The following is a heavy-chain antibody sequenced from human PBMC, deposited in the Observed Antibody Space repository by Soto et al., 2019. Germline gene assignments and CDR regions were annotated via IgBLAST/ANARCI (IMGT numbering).Heavy chain of an antibody. D-gene: IGHD3-16*01. Sequence: AASVKVSCKASGYPFTSYYVHWVRQAPGQGLEWMGFINTSDGSTSYPQKFQGRVTMTRDTSTSTVYMEVSSLRSEDTAVYYCAREMYTIRGSPFDYWGQRXLVTVYS. CDR3: AREMYTIRGSPFDY. V-gene: IGHV1-46*01. CDR2: INTSDGST. J-gene: IGHJ4*02. CDR1: GYPFTSYY.